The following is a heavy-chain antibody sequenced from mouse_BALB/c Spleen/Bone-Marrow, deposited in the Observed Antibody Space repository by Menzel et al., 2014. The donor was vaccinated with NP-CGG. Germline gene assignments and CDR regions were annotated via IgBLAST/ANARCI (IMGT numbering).Heavy chain of an antibody. CDR1: GFTFTDYY. D-gene: IGHD2-4*01. Sequence: EVHLVESGGGLVQPGGSLRLSCATSGFTFTDYYMSWVRQPPGKALEWLGFIRNKAKGCTSEYSASVKGRFTISRDNSQSILYLQMNALRAEDGATYYCARDINYDIYWYFDVWGAGTKVTVSS. CDR3: ARDINYDIYWYFDV. CDR2: IRNKAKGCTS. J-gene: IGHJ1*01. V-gene: IGHV7-3*02.